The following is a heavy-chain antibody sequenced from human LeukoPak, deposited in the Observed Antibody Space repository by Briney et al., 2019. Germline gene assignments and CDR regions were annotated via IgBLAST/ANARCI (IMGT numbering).Heavy chain of an antibody. Sequence: PSETLSLTCTVSGGSISSSSYDWGWIRQPPGKGLEWIGSIYYSGSTYYNPSRKSRVTISLDTSKNQVSLRLTSVTAADTAVNFCARSRGRYDSSRDVDYWGQGTLVTVSP. CDR2: IYYSGST. CDR3: ARSRGRYDSSRDVDY. V-gene: IGHV4-39*01. CDR1: GGSISSSSYD. D-gene: IGHD3-22*01. J-gene: IGHJ4*02.